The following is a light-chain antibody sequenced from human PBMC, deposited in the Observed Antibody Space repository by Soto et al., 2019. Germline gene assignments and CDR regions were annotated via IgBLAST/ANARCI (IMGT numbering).Light chain of an antibody. CDR2: GTS. Sequence: EIVLTQSPGTLSLSPGERATLSCRASQSVSSSYLAWYQQKPGQAPRLLIYGTSSRAPGIPDRFSGSGSGTDFTLTITRLAPEDFAVYYCQQYDSSFWTFGQGTKVDIK. CDR1: QSVSSSY. V-gene: IGKV3-20*01. J-gene: IGKJ1*01. CDR3: QQYDSSFWT.